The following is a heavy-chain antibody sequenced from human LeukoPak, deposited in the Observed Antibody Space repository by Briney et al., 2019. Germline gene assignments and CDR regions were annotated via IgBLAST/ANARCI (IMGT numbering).Heavy chain of an antibody. Sequence: GRSLRLSCAASGFTFDDYAMHWVRQAPGKGLEWVSGISWNSGSIGYADSVKGRFTISRDNAKNSLYLQMNSLRAEDTALYYCAKAPFGSAIDYWGQGTLVTVSS. CDR3: AKAPFGSAIDY. D-gene: IGHD3-10*01. J-gene: IGHJ4*02. CDR1: GFTFDDYA. V-gene: IGHV3-9*01. CDR2: ISWNSGSI.